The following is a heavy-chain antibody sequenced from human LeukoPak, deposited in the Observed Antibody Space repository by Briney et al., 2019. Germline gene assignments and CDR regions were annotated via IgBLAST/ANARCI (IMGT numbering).Heavy chain of an antibody. CDR2: IYYSGST. D-gene: IGHD3-10*01. Sequence: SETLSLTCTVSGGSISSSSYYWGWIRQPPGKGLEWIGSIYYSGSTYYNPSLKSRVTISVDTSKNQFPLKLSSVTAADTAVYYCARTDYYGSGSDYWGQGTLVTVSS. J-gene: IGHJ4*02. V-gene: IGHV4-39*06. CDR3: ARTDYYGSGSDY. CDR1: GGSISSSSYY.